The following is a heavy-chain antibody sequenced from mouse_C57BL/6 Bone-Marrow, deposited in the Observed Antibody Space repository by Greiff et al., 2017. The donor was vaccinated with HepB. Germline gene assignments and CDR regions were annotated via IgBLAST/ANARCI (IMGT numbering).Heavy chain of an antibody. V-gene: IGHV1-4*01. CDR2: INPSSGYT. CDR1: GYTFTSYT. Sequence: VQLQQSGAELARPGASVKMSCKASGYTFTSYTMHWVKQRPGQGLEWIGYINPSSGYTKYNQKFKDKATLTADKSSSTPYMQLSSLTSQDSAVYYYARSDYESYFDVWGTGTTVTVSS. CDR3: ARSDYESYFDV. J-gene: IGHJ1*03. D-gene: IGHD1-1*01.